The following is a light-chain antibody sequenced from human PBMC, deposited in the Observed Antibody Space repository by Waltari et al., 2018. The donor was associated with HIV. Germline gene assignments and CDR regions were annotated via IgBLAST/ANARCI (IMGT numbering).Light chain of an antibody. Sequence: SVLTQPPSVSGAPGQWVTISCTGNNSNIGAGYDVHWYRQFPGSAPELVVYGDRLRPAEVPDRFSGAKSAVSASLDISGLQTEDEADYYCPSYDNNLSGLWVFGGGTKLTVL. CDR2: GDR. J-gene: IGLJ3*02. V-gene: IGLV1-40*01. CDR1: NSNIGAGYD. CDR3: PSYDNNLSGLWV.